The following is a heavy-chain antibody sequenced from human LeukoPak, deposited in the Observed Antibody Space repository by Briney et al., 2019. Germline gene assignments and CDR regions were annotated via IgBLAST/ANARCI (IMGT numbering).Heavy chain of an antibody. V-gene: IGHV4-39*02. CDR2: IYYSGST. CDR1: GGSISSYY. Sequence: SETLSLTCTVSGGSISSYYWSWIRQPPGKGLEWIGSIYYSGSTYYNPSLKSRVTISVDTSKNQFSLKLSSVTAADTAVYYCARERIDILTGYYHWYFDLWGRGTLVTVSS. CDR3: ARERIDILTGYYHWYFDL. J-gene: IGHJ2*01. D-gene: IGHD3-9*01.